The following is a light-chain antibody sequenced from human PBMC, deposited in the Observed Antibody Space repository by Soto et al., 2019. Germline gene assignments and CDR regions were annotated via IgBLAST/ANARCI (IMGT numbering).Light chain of an antibody. CDR1: QSVDSRF. J-gene: IGKJ2*01. CDR3: LQFGTSPPAFT. V-gene: IGKV3-20*01. Sequence: ESMLTQSPGTLSLSPGERATLSCRASQSVDSRFLTWYQQKPGQTPRLLIYGTSIRATGIPDRFSGSWSGTHFTLIISRVEPEDSAVYYCLQFGTSPPAFTFGQGTKLEI. CDR2: GTS.